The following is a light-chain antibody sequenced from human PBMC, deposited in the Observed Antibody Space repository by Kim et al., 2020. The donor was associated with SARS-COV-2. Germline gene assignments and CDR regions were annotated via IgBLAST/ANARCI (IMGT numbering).Light chain of an antibody. CDR3: YSYASSSTLI. CDR2: DVN. Sequence: GQSITISCTGTSRDVCNYNYVSWYQHHPGAAPNLMIYDVNKRPSGISNRFFGSKSGNTASLTISGLQTEDEAYYYCYSYASSSTLIFGGGTQLTVL. V-gene: IGLV2-14*03. J-gene: IGLJ2*01. CDR1: SRDVCNYNY.